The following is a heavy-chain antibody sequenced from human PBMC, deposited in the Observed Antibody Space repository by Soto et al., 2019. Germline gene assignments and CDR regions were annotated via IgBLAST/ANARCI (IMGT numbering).Heavy chain of an antibody. D-gene: IGHD6-13*01. CDR2: IIPIFGTA. J-gene: IGHJ6*02. CDR1: GGTFSSYA. CDR3: ARSHAAAGTGATTDYYYYGMDV. V-gene: IGHV1-69*13. Sequence: SVKVSCKASGGTFSSYAISWVRQAPGQGLEWMGGIIPIFGTANYAQKFQGRVTITADESTSTAYMELSSLRSEDTAVYYCARSHAAAGTGATTDYYYYGMDVRGQGTTVTVSS.